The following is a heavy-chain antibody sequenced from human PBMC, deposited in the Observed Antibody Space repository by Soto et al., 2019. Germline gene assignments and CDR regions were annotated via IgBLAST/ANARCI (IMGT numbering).Heavy chain of an antibody. CDR1: GYTFTSYA. D-gene: IGHD3-9*01. CDR2: INAGNGNT. J-gene: IGHJ5*02. V-gene: IGHV1-3*01. Sequence: QVQLVQSGAEVKKPGASVKVSCKASGYTFTSYAMRWVRQAPGQRLEWMGWINAGNGNTKYSQKFQGRVTITRDTSASTAYMELSSLRSEDTAVYYCARELRYFDWLLNWFDPWGQGTLVTVSS. CDR3: ARELRYFDWLLNWFDP.